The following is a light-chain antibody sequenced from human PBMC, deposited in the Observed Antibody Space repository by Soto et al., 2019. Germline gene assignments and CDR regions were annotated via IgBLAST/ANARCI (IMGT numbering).Light chain of an antibody. CDR3: QQYGSSPLT. J-gene: IGKJ4*01. CDR1: QSVSFSY. V-gene: IGKV3-20*01. CDR2: GAT. Sequence: EIVLTQSPGTLSLSPGDRATLSCRSSQSVSFSYLAWYQQKAGQAPRLLLYGATSRATGIPDRFSVSESGTDFTLTISRLEPEVFGVYYGQQYGSSPLTFGGGTRVESK.